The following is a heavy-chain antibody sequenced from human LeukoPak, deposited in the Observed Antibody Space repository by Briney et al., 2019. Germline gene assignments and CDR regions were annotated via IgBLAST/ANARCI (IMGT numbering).Heavy chain of an antibody. V-gene: IGHV5-51*01. CDR3: ARHARIAARSVAFDI. CDR1: GYSFTSYW. J-gene: IGHJ3*02. CDR2: IYPGDSGT. Sequence: GESLKISCKGSGYSFTSYWIGWVRQMPGKGLEWMGIIYPGDSGTRYSPSFQGQVTISADKSISTAYLQWSSLKASDTAMYYCARHARIAARSVAFDIWGQGTMVTVSS. D-gene: IGHD6-6*01.